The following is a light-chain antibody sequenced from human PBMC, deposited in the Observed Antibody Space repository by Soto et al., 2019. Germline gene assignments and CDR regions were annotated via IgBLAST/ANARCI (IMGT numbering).Light chain of an antibody. CDR2: ENN. Sequence: QSVLTQPPSVSAGPGQKVTISCSGSSSNIGNNYVSWYQQLPGTAPKLLIYENNKRPSGIPDRFSGSKSGTSATLGITGLQTGDEADYYCGTWDSSLSAGEVFGTGTKVTVL. CDR3: GTWDSSLSAGEV. CDR1: SSNIGNNY. J-gene: IGLJ1*01. V-gene: IGLV1-51*02.